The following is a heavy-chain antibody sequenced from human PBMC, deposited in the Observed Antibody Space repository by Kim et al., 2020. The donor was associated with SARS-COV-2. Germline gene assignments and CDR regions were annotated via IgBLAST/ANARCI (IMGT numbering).Heavy chain of an antibody. Sequence: KFQGRVTITADESTSTAYMELSSLRSEDTAVYYCAREEVYGSGYDFVTDYWGQGTLVTVSS. J-gene: IGHJ4*02. V-gene: IGHV1-69*01. CDR3: AREEVYGSGYDFVTDY. D-gene: IGHD5-12*01.